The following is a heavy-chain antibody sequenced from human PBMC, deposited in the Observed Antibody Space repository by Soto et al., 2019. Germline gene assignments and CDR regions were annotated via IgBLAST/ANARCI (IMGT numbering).Heavy chain of an antibody. Sequence: GASVKVSCKASGYTFTRYDINWVRQATGQGLEWMGWMNPNSGNTGYAQKFQGRVTMTRNTSISTAYMELSSLRSEDTAVYYCARAPTLPFAFWSGYPKYNWFDPWGQGTLVTVSS. CDR2: MNPNSGNT. CDR3: ARAPTLPFAFWSGYPKYNWFDP. V-gene: IGHV1-8*01. CDR1: GYTFTRYD. J-gene: IGHJ5*02. D-gene: IGHD3-3*01.